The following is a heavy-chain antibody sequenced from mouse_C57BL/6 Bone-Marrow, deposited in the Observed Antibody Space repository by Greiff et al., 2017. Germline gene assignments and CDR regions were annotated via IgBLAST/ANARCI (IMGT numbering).Heavy chain of an antibody. V-gene: IGHV1-82*01. Sequence: VQLQQSGPELVQPGASVKISCKASGYAFSSSWMNGVKQRPGKGLERIGRVYPGDGDTNYNGKVKGKATLTASKSSVTAYMQLSSLTSEDSAVYFCARRGLLWLLRFAYWGQGTLVTVSA. D-gene: IGHD2-3*01. CDR1: GYAFSSSW. CDR2: VYPGDGDT. J-gene: IGHJ3*01. CDR3: ARRGLLWLLRFAY.